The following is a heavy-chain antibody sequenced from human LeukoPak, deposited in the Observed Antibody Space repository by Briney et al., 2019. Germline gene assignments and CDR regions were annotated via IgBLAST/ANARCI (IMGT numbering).Heavy chain of an antibody. CDR1: GYTFTGYY. D-gene: IGHD6-13*01. J-gene: IGHJ4*02. V-gene: IGHV1-2*02. Sequence: ASVKVSCKASGYTFTGYYIHWVRQAPGQGLEWMGWINPHSGGTNYAQKFQGRVTMTRDTSISTAYMELSRLRSDDTAVYYCARADKAAAGTLIDYWGQGTLVTVSS. CDR2: INPHSGGT. CDR3: ARADKAAAGTLIDY.